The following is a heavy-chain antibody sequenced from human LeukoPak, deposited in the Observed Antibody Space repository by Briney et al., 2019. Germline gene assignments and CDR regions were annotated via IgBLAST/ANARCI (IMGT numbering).Heavy chain of an antibody. CDR1: GGSFSGYY. CDR2: INHSGST. V-gene: IGHV4-34*01. Sequence: PSETLSLTCAVYGGSFSGYYWSWIRQPPGKGLEWIGEINHSGSTNYNPSLKSRVTISVDTSKNQFSLKLSSVTAADTAVYYCARDSSWYLDYWGQGTLVTVSS. CDR3: ARDSSWYLDY. D-gene: IGHD6-13*01. J-gene: IGHJ4*02.